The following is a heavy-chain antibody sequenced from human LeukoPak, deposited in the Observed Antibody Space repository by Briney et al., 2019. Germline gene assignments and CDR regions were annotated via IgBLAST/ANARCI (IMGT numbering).Heavy chain of an antibody. CDR3: ARVPKDGYKYDY. D-gene: IGHD5-24*01. J-gene: IGHJ4*02. Sequence: WASVKVSCKASGYTFTDYYMHWVRPAPGQGLEWMGWINPKSGGTNYAQRFQGRVTLTRDTTISTGYMELTRLRSDDTAVYYCARVPKDGYKYDYWGQGTLVTVSS. CDR1: GYTFTDYY. CDR2: INPKSGGT. V-gene: IGHV1-2*02.